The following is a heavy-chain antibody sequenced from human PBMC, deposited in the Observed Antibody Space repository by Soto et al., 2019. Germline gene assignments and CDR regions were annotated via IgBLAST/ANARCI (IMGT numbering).Heavy chain of an antibody. CDR3: AKMVGATLVDY. Sequence: QVQLQESGPGLVKPSGTLSLTCTVSGASISSTSSGDWWSWVRQPPGKGLEWIGEIHHSGNTNYNPSLQSRVTMSVDKSKNQFSLRLISVTAADTAVYYCAKMVGATLVDYWGQGTLVTVSS. J-gene: IGHJ4*02. V-gene: IGHV4-4*02. CDR2: IHHSGNT. CDR1: GASISSTSSGDW. D-gene: IGHD1-26*01.